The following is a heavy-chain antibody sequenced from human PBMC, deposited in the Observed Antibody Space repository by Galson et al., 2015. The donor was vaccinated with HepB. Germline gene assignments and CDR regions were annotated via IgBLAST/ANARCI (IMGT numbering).Heavy chain of an antibody. CDR2: VNWGGGST. D-gene: IGHD6-13*01. V-gene: IGHV3-20*01. CDR3: ARVYSSSWYELDP. CDR1: GFTFDDYG. Sequence: SLRLSCAASGFTFDDYGMSWVRQAPGKGLEWVSGVNWGGGSTGYADSVKGRITISRDNAKNSLYLQMNSLRAEDTALHHCARVYSSSWYELDPWGTGTLVPVSS. J-gene: IGHJ5*02.